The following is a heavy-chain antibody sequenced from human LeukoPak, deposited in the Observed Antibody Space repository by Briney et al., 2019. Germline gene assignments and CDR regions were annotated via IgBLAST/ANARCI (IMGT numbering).Heavy chain of an antibody. Sequence: GGSLRLSCAASGFTFSDFYMSWVRQAPGKGLEWVSAISGSGGSTYYADSVKGRFTISRDNSKSTLYLQMNSLRAEVTAVYYCAKDPRAARGSGSYYNPTDYWGQGTLVTVSS. CDR3: AKDPRAARGSGSYYNPTDY. CDR2: ISGSGGST. D-gene: IGHD3-10*01. CDR1: GFTFSDFY. J-gene: IGHJ4*02. V-gene: IGHV3-23*01.